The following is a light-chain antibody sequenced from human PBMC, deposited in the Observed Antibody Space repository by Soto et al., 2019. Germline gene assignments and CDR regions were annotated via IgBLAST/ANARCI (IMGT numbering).Light chain of an antibody. CDR3: QKDETYART. CDR2: DGS. CDR1: QSINTW. J-gene: IGKJ1*01. V-gene: IGKV1-5*01. Sequence: DIQMTKSPSTVSASVGARITITFRTSQSINTWLAWYRQRQGEAPQLLIYDGSTLAMGAPSRFSGSGPRTDFTLTISSVQPDVYSCACVQKDETYARTVGQRTKVEVK.